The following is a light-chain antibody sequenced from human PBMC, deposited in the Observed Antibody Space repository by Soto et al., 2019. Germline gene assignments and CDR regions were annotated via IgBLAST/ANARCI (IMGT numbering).Light chain of an antibody. CDR2: GAS. J-gene: IGKJ4*01. CDR1: QSVSSN. V-gene: IGKV3-15*01. CDR3: QQHNNWTPLT. Sequence: EIVMTQSPATLSVSPGERATLSCRASQSVSSNLAWYQQKPGQAPRLLIYGASTRATGIPARFSGSGSGTEFTLTISSLQSEDLAVYYCQQHNNWTPLTFGGGTKVEIK.